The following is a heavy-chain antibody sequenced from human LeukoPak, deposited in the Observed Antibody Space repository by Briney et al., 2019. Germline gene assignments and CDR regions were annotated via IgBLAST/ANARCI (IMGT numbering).Heavy chain of an antibody. J-gene: IGHJ4*02. CDR1: GYTFTSYG. CDR3: ERDHAEYSSSLIDY. CDR2: ISAYNGNT. V-gene: IGHV1-18*01. Sequence: GPSVTVSCKASGYTFTSYGISWVRQAPGQGLEWMGWISAYNGNTNYAQKLQGRVTMTTDTSTSTAYMELRSLRSADTAVYYCERDHAEYSSSLIDYWGQGTLVTVSS. D-gene: IGHD6-6*01.